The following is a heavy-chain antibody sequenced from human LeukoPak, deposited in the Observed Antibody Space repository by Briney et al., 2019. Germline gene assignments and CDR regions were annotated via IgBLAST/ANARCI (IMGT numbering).Heavy chain of an antibody. CDR2: INSDGRGS. D-gene: IGHD2-2*01. Sequence: GGSLRLSCAASGFTFSSYGMHWVRQAPGKGLLWVSRINSDGRGSRYADSVKGRFTISRDNAKNTLYLQMDSLRAEDTAVYYCVREPGRSDEAYYYYYYMDVWGKGTTVTVSS. CDR3: VREPGRSDEAYYYYYYMDV. J-gene: IGHJ6*03. V-gene: IGHV3-74*01. CDR1: GFTFSSYG.